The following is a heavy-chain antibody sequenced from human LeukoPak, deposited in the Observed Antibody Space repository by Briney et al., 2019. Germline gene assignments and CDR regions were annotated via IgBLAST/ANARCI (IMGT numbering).Heavy chain of an antibody. CDR3: ARLNWVGTFDI. CDR1: RFTFSSYW. CDR2: INSDGTIT. D-gene: IGHD7-27*01. J-gene: IGHJ3*02. Sequence: GALSLSCEASRFTFSSYWLHWVRQAPGGGLVWVSRINSDGTITTYADSVKGRFTISRDNAKNTLYLQMNSLRAEDTAMYYCARLNWVGTFDIWGQGTMVTVSS. V-gene: IGHV3-74*01.